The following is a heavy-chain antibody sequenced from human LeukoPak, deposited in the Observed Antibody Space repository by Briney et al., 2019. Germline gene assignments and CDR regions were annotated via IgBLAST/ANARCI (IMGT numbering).Heavy chain of an antibody. CDR3: ARDRVDTAPSIWYYYYYYGMDL. J-gene: IGHJ6*04. D-gene: IGHD5-18*01. CDR2: INSDGSST. CDR1: GFTFSSYW. Sequence: GGSLRLSCAASGFTFSSYWMHWVRQAPGKGLVWVSRINSDGSSTSYADSVKGRFTISRDNAKNTLYLQMNSLRAEDTAVYYCARDRVDTAPSIWYYYYYYGMDLWGKGTTVTVSS. V-gene: IGHV3-74*01.